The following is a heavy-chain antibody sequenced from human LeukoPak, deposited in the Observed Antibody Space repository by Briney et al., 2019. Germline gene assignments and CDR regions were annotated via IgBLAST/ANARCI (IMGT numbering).Heavy chain of an antibody. J-gene: IGHJ4*02. CDR2: ISSNGATT. Sequence: GGSLRLSCSASGFTFNRLYLHWVRQAPGKGLEFVSHISSNGATTYYADSVKGRFTISRDNSKNTLYLQMSSLRADDTAVYYCVKDRSIAAPNNDFFDSWGQGALVTVSS. D-gene: IGHD6-6*01. CDR3: VKDRSIAAPNNDFFDS. V-gene: IGHV3-64D*06. CDR1: GFTFNRLY.